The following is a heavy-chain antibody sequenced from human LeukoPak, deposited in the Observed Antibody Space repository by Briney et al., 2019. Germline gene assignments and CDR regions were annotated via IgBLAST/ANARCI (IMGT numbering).Heavy chain of an antibody. CDR1: GFTFSSYA. CDR2: ISYDGSNK. CDR3: ARDVRRDFWSGYYCNY. V-gene: IGHV3-30-3*01. Sequence: GRSLRLSCAASGFTFSSYAMHWVRQAPGKGLEWVAVISYDGSNKYYADSVKGRFTIPRDNSKNTLYLQMNSLRAEDTAVYYCARDVRRDFWSGYYCNYWGQGTLVTVSS. J-gene: IGHJ4*02. D-gene: IGHD3-3*01.